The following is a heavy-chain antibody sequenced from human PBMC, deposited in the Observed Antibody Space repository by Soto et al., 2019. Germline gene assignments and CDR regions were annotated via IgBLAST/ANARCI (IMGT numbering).Heavy chain of an antibody. Sequence: QVQLVQSGAEVKKPGASVKVSCKASGYTFTSYGISWVRQAPGQGLEWMGWISAYNGNTNYAQKLQGRVTMTTDTSTSTAYMELRSLRSDDTAVYYCARAPDPSSSWYGFSAFDIWGQGTMVTVSS. J-gene: IGHJ3*02. V-gene: IGHV1-18*01. CDR1: GYTFTSYG. CDR2: ISAYNGNT. CDR3: ARAPDPSSSWYGFSAFDI. D-gene: IGHD6-13*01.